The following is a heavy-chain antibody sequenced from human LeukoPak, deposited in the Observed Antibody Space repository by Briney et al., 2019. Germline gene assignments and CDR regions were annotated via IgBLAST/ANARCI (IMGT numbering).Heavy chain of an antibody. D-gene: IGHD4-11*01. CDR3: ARFLTTVTTTGFDWFDP. CDR2: IYYSGST. CDR1: GGSVSSGSYY. V-gene: IGHV4-61*01. Sequence: SETLSLTCTVSGGSVSSGSYYWRWIRQPPGKGLEWIGYIYYSGSTNYDPSLKSRVTISVDTSKNQFSLKLSSVTAADTAVYYCARFLTTVTTTGFDWFDPWGQGTLVTVSS. J-gene: IGHJ5*02.